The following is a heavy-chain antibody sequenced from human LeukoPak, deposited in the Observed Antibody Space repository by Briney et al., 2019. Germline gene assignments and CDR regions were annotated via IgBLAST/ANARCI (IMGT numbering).Heavy chain of an antibody. CDR2: IKQDGSER. CDR3: ARSTSWYHKFDY. V-gene: IGHV3-7*04. CDR1: GFTFSRYW. D-gene: IGHD6-19*01. J-gene: IGHJ4*02. Sequence: GGSLRLSCAASGFTFSRYWMSWGRQAPGKGLEWVASIKQDGSERYYVDSVKGRFTISRDNAKNSVYVQRNSLRAEDTAVFYCARSTSWYHKFDYWGQGTLVSVS.